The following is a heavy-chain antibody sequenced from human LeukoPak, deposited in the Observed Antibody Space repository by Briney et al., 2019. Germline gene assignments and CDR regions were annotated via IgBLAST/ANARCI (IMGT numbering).Heavy chain of an antibody. J-gene: IGHJ4*02. Sequence: GRSLRLSCAASGFTFSSYTIHWVRQAPGKGLERVALISYDGSSKYYADSVKGRFTISRDNSKNTLYLQMNSLRAEDTAVFYCARVGVNYGDSYPFDYWGQGTLVTVSS. V-gene: IGHV3-30-3*01. CDR3: ARVGVNYGDSYPFDY. CDR2: ISYDGSSK. D-gene: IGHD4-17*01. CDR1: GFTFSSYT.